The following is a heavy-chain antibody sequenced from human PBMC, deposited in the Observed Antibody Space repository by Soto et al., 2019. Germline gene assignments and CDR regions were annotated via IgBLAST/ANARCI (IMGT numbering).Heavy chain of an antibody. CDR1: GFTFSSLW. CDR2: INEDGSAK. V-gene: IGHV3-7*05. J-gene: IGHJ4*02. Sequence: EVQLVESGGDLVQPGGSLRLSCAASGFTFSSLWMTWVRQAPGKGLECVANINEDGSAKYYVESVKGRFTISRDKAKNSVYLQMVGLRAEDTAVYYCARATRSPDFRGQGTLVTVSS. CDR3: ARATRSPDF.